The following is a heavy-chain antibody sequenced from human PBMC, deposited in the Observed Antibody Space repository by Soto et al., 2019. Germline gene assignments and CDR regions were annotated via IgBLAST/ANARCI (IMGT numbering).Heavy chain of an antibody. V-gene: IGHV3-48*02. CDR1: GFTFSSYS. CDR3: ARCVVAVLRFLEWPDDYYYGMDV. J-gene: IGHJ6*02. Sequence: PGGSLRLSCAASGFTFSSYSMNWVRQAPGKGLEWVSSISSSSSTIYYADSVKGRFTISRDNAKNSLYLQMNSLRDEDTAVYYCARCVVAVLRFLEWPDDYYYGMDVWGQGTTVTVSS. CDR2: ISSSSSTI. D-gene: IGHD3-3*01.